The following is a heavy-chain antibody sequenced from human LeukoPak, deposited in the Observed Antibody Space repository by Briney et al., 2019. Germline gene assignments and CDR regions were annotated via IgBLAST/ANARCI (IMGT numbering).Heavy chain of an antibody. Sequence: GASVKVSCKASGYTFTGYYMHWVRRAPGQGLEWMGWINPNSGGTNYAQKFQGRVTMTRDTSISTAYMELSRLRSDDTAVYYCALIAAAGIVFDYWGQGTLVTVSS. CDR1: GYTFTGYY. V-gene: IGHV1-2*02. CDR3: ALIAAAGIVFDY. D-gene: IGHD6-13*01. J-gene: IGHJ4*02. CDR2: INPNSGGT.